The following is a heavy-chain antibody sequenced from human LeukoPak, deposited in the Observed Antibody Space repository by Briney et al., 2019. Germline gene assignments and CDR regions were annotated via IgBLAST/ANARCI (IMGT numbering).Heavy chain of an antibody. CDR1: GGSITSRSYY. CDR3: ARNQLGSGWHSSAY. V-gene: IGHV4-39*07. CDR2: IYYSGST. Sequence: PSDTLSLTCTLSGGSITSRSYYWGWIRQPPGKGLEWIANIYYSGSTYYNPSLKSRVTISVDASKNQFSLKLNSVTAADTAVYYCARNQLGSGWHSSAYWGQGTRVAVSS. D-gene: IGHD6-19*01. J-gene: IGHJ4*02.